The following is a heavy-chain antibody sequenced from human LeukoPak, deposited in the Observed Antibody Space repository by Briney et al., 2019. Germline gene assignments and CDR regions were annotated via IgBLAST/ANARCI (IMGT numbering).Heavy chain of an antibody. J-gene: IGHJ6*02. D-gene: IGHD2-15*01. CDR1: GFTFSGSA. Sequence: GGSLRLSCAASGFTFSGSAMHWVRQASGKGLEWVGRIRSKANSYATAYAASVKGRFTISRDDSKNTAYLQMNSLKTEDTAVYYCTRHEEVVVAARGAYYYYGMDVWGQGTTVPVSS. CDR2: IRSKANSYAT. CDR3: TRHEEVVVAARGAYYYYGMDV. V-gene: IGHV3-73*01.